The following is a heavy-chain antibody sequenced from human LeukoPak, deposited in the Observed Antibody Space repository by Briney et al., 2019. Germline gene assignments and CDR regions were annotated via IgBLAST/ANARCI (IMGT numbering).Heavy chain of an antibody. J-gene: IGHJ3*02. CDR1: GYTFTSYD. D-gene: IGHD4-17*01. CDR2: MNPNSGNT. Sequence: ASVKVSCKASGYTFTSYDINWVRQATGQGLEWMGWMNPNSGNTGYAQKFQGRLTITRNTSISTAYMELSSLRSEDTAVYYCAREGDYDAFDIWGQGTMVTVSS. CDR3: AREGDYDAFDI. V-gene: IGHV1-8*03.